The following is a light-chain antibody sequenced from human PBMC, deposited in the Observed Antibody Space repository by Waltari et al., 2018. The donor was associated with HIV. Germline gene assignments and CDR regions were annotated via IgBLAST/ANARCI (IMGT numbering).Light chain of an antibody. CDR2: DAS. J-gene: IGKJ4*01. V-gene: IGKV3-11*01. Sequence: EIVLSQSPAALSLSPGVRATLSCRASQSVTSYLAWYQQKPGQAPRLLISDASRRATGIPARFSGSGSGTDFTLTISSLQPEDSAIYYCQQRSDWHALTFGGGTKVEIK. CDR1: QSVTSY. CDR3: QQRSDWHALT.